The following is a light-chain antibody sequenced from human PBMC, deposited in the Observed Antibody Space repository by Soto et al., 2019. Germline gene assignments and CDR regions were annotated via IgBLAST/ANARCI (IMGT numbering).Light chain of an antibody. CDR3: QQYGDWPRT. V-gene: IGKV3-20*01. CDR1: QSVSSFY. Sequence: EIVLTQSPGTLSLSPGERATLSCRASQSVSSFYLAWYQQRAGQAPRLLISGASTRATGIPDRFSGSGSGTDFILTISRLEPEDFAVYYCQQYGDWPRTFGQGTKVDIK. J-gene: IGKJ1*01. CDR2: GAS.